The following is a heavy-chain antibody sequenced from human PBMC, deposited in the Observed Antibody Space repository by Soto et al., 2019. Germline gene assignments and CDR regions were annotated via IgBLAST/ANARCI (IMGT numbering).Heavy chain of an antibody. CDR2: ISAYNGNT. J-gene: IGHJ3*02. CDR3: ARDRRYVYVSGSYRYDAFDI. Sequence: VKVSCKASGYTFTNYGISWVRQAPGQGLEWMGWISAYNGNTNYAQKLQGRVTMTTDTSTSTAYIELRSLRSDDTAVYYCARDRRYVYVSGSYRYDAFDIWGQGTMVTV. D-gene: IGHD3-16*02. V-gene: IGHV1-18*01. CDR1: GYTFTNYG.